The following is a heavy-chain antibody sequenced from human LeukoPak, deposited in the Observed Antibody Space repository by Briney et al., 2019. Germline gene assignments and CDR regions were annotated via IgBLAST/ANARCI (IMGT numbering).Heavy chain of an antibody. CDR3: ARGRLEVYTFDI. D-gene: IGHD2-8*02. Sequence: SETLSLTCAVYGGSFSGYYWSWIRRPPGKGLEWIGEMHYSGATNYNPSLKSRVTTSADTPKNQFSLRLSSVTVADTAVYYCARGRLEVYTFDIWGQGTMVTVSS. CDR2: MHYSGAT. J-gene: IGHJ3*02. CDR1: GGSFSGYY. V-gene: IGHV4-34*01.